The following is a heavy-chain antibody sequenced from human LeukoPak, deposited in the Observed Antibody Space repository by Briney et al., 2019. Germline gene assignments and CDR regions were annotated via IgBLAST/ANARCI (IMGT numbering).Heavy chain of an antibody. V-gene: IGHV3-23*01. CDR2: ISGSGGST. CDR3: ATLTGYSYGPGYFDY. D-gene: IGHD5-18*01. CDR1: GFTFSSYA. J-gene: IGHJ4*02. Sequence: SGGSLRLSCAASGFTFSSYAMSWVRQAPGKGLEWVSAISGSGGSTYYADSVKGRFTISRDNSKNTLYLQMNSLRAEDTAVYYCATLTGYSYGPGYFDYWGQGTLVTVSS.